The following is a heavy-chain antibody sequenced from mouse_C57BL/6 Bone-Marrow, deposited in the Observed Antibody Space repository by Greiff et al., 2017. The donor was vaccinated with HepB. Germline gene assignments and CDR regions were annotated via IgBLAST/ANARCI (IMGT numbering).Heavy chain of an antibody. Sequence: EVQLQQSGTVLARPGASVKMSCKTSGYTFTSYWMHWVKQRPGQGLEWIGAIYPGNSDTSYNQKFKGKAKLTAVTSASTAYMELSSLTNEDSAVYYCTLIGTSTTVVAPYWYFDVWGTGTTVTVSS. D-gene: IGHD1-1*01. J-gene: IGHJ1*03. CDR2: IYPGNSDT. CDR3: TLIGTSTTVVAPYWYFDV. V-gene: IGHV1-5*01. CDR1: GYTFTSYW.